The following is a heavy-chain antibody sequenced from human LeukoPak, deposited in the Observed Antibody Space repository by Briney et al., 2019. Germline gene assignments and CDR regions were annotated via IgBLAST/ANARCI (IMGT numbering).Heavy chain of an antibody. CDR1: GGSFSGYY. Sequence: SETLSLTCAVYGGSFSGYYWSWIRQPPGKGLEWIGYIYYSGSTNYNPSLKSRVTISVDTSKNQFSLKLSSVTAADTAVYYCARHVNRGGIAAHWGQGALVTVSS. D-gene: IGHD6-13*01. J-gene: IGHJ4*02. CDR3: ARHVNRGGIAAH. V-gene: IGHV4-59*08. CDR2: IYYSGST.